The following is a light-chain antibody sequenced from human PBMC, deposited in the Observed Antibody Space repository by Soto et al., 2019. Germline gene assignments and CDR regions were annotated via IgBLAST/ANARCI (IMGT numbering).Light chain of an antibody. CDR2: DAT. J-gene: IGKJ1*01. CDR3: QQSFVTPRT. Sequence: DIQMTQSPSSLSASVGDRVTITCRASQTLKSYFNWYQHKPGKAPNLLIHDATTLHTGVPSRFSGSGSGTDFTLTISSLQPEDFATYYCQQSFVTPRTFGQGTKVDIK. CDR1: QTLKSY. V-gene: IGKV1-39*01.